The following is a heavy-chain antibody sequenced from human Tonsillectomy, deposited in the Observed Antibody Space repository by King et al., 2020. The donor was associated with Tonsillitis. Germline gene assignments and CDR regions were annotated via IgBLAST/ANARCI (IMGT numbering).Heavy chain of an antibody. CDR3: AKESMIVVVPYFDY. CDR1: GFTFSIYA. D-gene: IGHD3-22*01. V-gene: IGHV3-23*04. CDR2: ISGSGDSQ. J-gene: IGHJ4*02. Sequence: VQLVESGGGLVQPGGSLRLSCAASGFTFSIYAMSWVRKAPGKGLEWVSAISGSGDSQYYAATGKGRFTTSRENSKNKLYLQMNSLRAEDTAVYYCAKESMIVVVPYFDYWGQGTLVTVSS.